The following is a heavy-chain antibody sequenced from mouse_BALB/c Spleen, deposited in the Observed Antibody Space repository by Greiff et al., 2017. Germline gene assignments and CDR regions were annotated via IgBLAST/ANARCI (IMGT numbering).Heavy chain of an antibody. CDR3: ASNYRYRYYYAMDY. D-gene: IGHD2-14*01. J-gene: IGHJ4*01. V-gene: IGHV1-80*01. CDR1: GYAFSSYW. CDR2: IYPGDGDT. Sequence: VKLMESGAELVRPGSSVKISCKASGYAFSSYWMNWVKQRPGQGLEWIGQIYPGDGDTNYNGKFKGKATLTADKSSSTAYMQLSSLTSEDSAVYFCASNYRYRYYYAMDYWGQGTSVTVSS.